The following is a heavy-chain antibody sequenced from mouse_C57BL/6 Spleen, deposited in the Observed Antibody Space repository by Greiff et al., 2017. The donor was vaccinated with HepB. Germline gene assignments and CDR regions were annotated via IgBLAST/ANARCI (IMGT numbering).Heavy chain of an antibody. D-gene: IGHD2-3*01. V-gene: IGHV5-4*01. CDR1: GFTFSSYA. CDR3: ARDDDAMDY. J-gene: IGHJ4*01. Sequence: EVHLVESRGGLVKPGGSLKLSCAASGFTFSSYAMSWVRQTPEKRLEWVATISDGGSYTYYPDNVKGRFTISRDNAKNNLYLQMSHLKSEDTAMYYCARDDDAMDYWGQGTSVTVSS. CDR2: ISDGGSYT.